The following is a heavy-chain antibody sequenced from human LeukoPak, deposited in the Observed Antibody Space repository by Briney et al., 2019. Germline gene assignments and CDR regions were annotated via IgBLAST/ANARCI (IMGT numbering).Heavy chain of an antibody. D-gene: IGHD3-10*01. J-gene: IGHJ4*02. CDR1: GFTFSAYG. Sequence: QPGGSLRLSCAASGFTFSAYGMHWVRQAPGKGLEWVAVVWYGGSDKYYGASLRGRFSVSRDNYRNTVYLQQSSLRGEDTAVYYCARGGVGDIMLVESDFWGQGPLVTVTS. CDR2: VWYGGSDK. CDR3: ARGGVGDIMLVESDF. V-gene: IGHV3-33*01.